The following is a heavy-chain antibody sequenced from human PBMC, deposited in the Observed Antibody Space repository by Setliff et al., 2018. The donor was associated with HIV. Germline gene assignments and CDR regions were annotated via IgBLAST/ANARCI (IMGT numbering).Heavy chain of an antibody. CDR3: ARSIVPVASGYYYFEY. V-gene: IGHV4-39*01. CDR1: GGSINSTSYY. Sequence: NLSETLSLTCTVSGGSINSTSYYWGWIRQPPGNGLEWIGSIYHTGSTYCKPSLKSRVTISVDTSKDQFSLRLSSVAAGDTAVYYCARSIVPVASGYYYFEYWGQGTLVTVSS. CDR2: IYHTGST. J-gene: IGHJ4*02. D-gene: IGHD3-3*01.